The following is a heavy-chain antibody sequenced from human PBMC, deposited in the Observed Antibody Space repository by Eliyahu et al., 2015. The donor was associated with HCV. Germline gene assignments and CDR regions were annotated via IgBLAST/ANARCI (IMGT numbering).Heavy chain of an antibody. Sequence: QVQLQESGPGLVKPSETLSLTCTVSGGSISSYYWSWIRHPAGKGLEWIGRIYTRGSTNYNPPPKSRVTMSVDTSKNQFSLKLSSVTAADTAVYYCAREDFWSGYYWGVDYYYYYGMDVWGQGTTVTVSS. J-gene: IGHJ6*02. V-gene: IGHV4-4*07. CDR2: IYTRGST. CDR3: AREDFWSGYYWGVDYYYYYGMDV. D-gene: IGHD3-3*01. CDR1: GGSISSYY.